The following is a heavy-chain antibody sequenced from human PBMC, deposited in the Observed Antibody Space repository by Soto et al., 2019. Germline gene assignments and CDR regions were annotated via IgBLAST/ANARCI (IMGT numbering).Heavy chain of an antibody. CDR2: IWYDGSNK. J-gene: IGHJ5*02. Sequence: QVQLVESGGGVVQPGRSLRLSCAASGFTFSSYGMHWVRQAPGKGLEWVAVIWYDGSNKYYADSVKGRFTISRDNSKNTLYLQMNSLRAEDTAVYYCARARSYYDILTGYTNWFDPWGQGTLVTVSS. CDR3: ARARSYYDILTGYTNWFDP. D-gene: IGHD3-9*01. V-gene: IGHV3-33*01. CDR1: GFTFSSYG.